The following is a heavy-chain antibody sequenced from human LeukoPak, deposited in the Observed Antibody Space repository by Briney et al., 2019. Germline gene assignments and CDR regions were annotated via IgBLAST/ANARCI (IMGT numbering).Heavy chain of an antibody. D-gene: IGHD3-22*01. CDR1: GGSITSCY. Sequence: PSETLSLTCTVSGGSITSCYWSWIRQPAGKGLEWIGRIYTSGSTNYSPSLKSRVTMSVDTSKSQFSLKLSSVTAADTAMYYCAGHYYYDTTGSDYWGQGTLVTVSS. V-gene: IGHV4-4*07. J-gene: IGHJ4*02. CDR2: IYTSGST. CDR3: AGHYYYDTTGSDY.